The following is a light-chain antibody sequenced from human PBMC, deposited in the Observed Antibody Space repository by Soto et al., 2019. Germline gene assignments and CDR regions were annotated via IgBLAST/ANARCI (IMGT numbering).Light chain of an antibody. CDR1: SSNIGSNT. J-gene: IGLJ2*01. CDR3: AAWDYSLNGVF. CDR2: SNS. Sequence: QSALTQPPSASETPGQRVTISCSGSSSNIGSNTVNWYQQLPGTAPRLLIYSNSQRPSGVPDRFSGSKSGTSASLAISGLQSEDEADYYCAAWDYSLNGVFFGGGTKLTVL. V-gene: IGLV1-44*01.